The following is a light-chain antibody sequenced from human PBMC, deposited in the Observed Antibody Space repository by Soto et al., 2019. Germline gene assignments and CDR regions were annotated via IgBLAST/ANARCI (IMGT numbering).Light chain of an antibody. CDR1: QSVSSN. J-gene: IGKJ1*01. CDR3: QHYYSAPPWT. V-gene: IGKV3-15*01. Sequence: EIVMTQSPATLSVSPGERATLSCRASQSVSSNLAWYQQKPGQAPRLLIYGASTRATGIPARFSGSGSGTEFTLTITSLRAEDVAVYYCQHYYSAPPWTFGPGTKVEIK. CDR2: GAS.